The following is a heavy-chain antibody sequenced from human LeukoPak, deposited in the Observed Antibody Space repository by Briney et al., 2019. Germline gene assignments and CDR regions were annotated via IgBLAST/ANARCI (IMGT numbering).Heavy chain of an antibody. J-gene: IGHJ4*02. CDR2: TNPSGGST. Sequence: GGSLRLSCAASGFTFSTYGMSWVRKAPGKGLEWVSATNPSGGSTYYADSVKGRFIISRDNSKNTLYLQMNNLRADDTAVYFCAKRSDYGGNWNYFDYWGQGTLVTVSS. D-gene: IGHD4-23*01. CDR3: AKRSDYGGNWNYFDY. V-gene: IGHV3-23*01. CDR1: GFTFSTYG.